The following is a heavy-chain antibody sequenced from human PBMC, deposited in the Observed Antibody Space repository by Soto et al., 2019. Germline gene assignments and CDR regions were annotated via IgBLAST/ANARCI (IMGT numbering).Heavy chain of an antibody. D-gene: IGHD6-13*01. J-gene: IGHJ6*02. CDR2: IWYDGSNK. V-gene: IGHV3-33*01. Sequence: QVQLVESGGGVVQPGRSLRLSCAASGFTFSSYGMHWVRQAPGKGLEGVAVIWYDGSNKYYADSVKGRFTISRDNSKNTLYLQMNSLRAEDTAVYYCARYAAAGYGMDVWGQGTTVTVSS. CDR1: GFTFSSYG. CDR3: ARYAAAGYGMDV.